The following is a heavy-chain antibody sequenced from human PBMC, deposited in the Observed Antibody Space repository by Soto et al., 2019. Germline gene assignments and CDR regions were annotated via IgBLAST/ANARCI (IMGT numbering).Heavy chain of an antibody. Sequence: QVQLQQWGAGLLKPSETLSLTCAVYGGSFSAYYWSWIRQPPGKGLEWIGEINHSGSTNYNPSLKSRVTISVDTSKNQFSLKLSSVTAADTAVYYCARCDLQTNNEGGWGQGTLVTVSS. D-gene: IGHD3-16*01. CDR2: INHSGST. V-gene: IGHV4-34*01. CDR3: ARCDLQTNNEGG. J-gene: IGHJ4*02. CDR1: GGSFSAYY.